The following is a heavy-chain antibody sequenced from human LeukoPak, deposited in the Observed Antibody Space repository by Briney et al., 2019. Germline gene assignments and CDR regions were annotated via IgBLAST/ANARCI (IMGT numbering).Heavy chain of an antibody. J-gene: IGHJ4*02. Sequence: ASVKVSCKASGYTFTSYGINWVRQAPGQGLEWMGWINPNSGGTNYAQKFQGRVTMTRDTSISTAYMELSRLRSDDTAVYYCARVGHGFYGDYIDYWGQGTLVTVSS. CDR1: GYTFTSYG. D-gene: IGHD4-17*01. V-gene: IGHV1-2*02. CDR2: INPNSGGT. CDR3: ARVGHGFYGDYIDY.